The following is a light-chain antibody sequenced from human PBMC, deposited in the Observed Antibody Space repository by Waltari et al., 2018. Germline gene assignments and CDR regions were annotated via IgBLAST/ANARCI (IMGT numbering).Light chain of an antibody. CDR2: NVN. CDR1: SSYIRGYNH. V-gene: IGLV2-14*03. Sequence: QSALPQPASVSGSPGPSIPISCIGTSSYIRGYNHVRWYQQHPGKAPKVIIYNVNNRPAGVSDRFSGSKSGNTASLTISGLQAEDEADYFCCLYASSYTPFFVFGTGTKLTVL. CDR3: CLYASSYTPFFV. J-gene: IGLJ1*01.